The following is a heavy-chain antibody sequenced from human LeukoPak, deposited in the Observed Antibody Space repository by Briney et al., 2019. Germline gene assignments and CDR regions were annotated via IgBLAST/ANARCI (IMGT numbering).Heavy chain of an antibody. J-gene: IGHJ4*02. CDR2: IIPILGIA. Sequence: SVKVSCKASGGTFSSYTISWVRQAAGQGLEWMGRIIPILGIANYAQKFQGRVTITADKSTSTAYMELSSLRSEDTAVYYCARVGSRCIGYDYWGQGTLVTVSS. CDR3: ARVGSRCIGYDY. D-gene: IGHD2-15*01. CDR1: GGTFSSYT. V-gene: IGHV1-69*02.